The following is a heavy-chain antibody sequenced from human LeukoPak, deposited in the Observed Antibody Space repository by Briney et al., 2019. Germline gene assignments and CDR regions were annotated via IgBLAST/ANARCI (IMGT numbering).Heavy chain of an antibody. Sequence: PGGSLRLSCAASGFTFSSYGMHWVRQAPGKGLEWVAFIRYDGSNKYYADSVKGRFTISRDNAKNSLYLQMNSLRAEDTAVYYCASSPPTEYDYVWGSYRYTGVGGDYWGQGTLVTVSS. CDR2: IRYDGSNK. J-gene: IGHJ4*02. D-gene: IGHD3-16*02. V-gene: IGHV3-30*02. CDR3: ASSPPTEYDYVWGSYRYTGVGGDY. CDR1: GFTFSSYG.